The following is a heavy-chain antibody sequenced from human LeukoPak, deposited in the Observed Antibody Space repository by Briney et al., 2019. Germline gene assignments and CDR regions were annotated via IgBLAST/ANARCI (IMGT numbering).Heavy chain of an antibody. Sequence: PSETPSLTCTVSGGSISSFYWSWIRQPTGKGLEWIGYIYYSGGTSYNPSPKSRVAITVDTYKNQFSLRLHSMSAADTAVSYCARCPGCGYLFYYCGEGSLVTVS. CDR3: ARCPGCGYLFYY. V-gene: IGHV4-59*13. D-gene: IGHD1-1*01. J-gene: IGHJ4*02. CDR1: GGSISSFY. CDR2: IYYSGGT.